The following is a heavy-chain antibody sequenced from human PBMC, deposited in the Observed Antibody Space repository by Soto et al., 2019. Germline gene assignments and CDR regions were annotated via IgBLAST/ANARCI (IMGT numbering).Heavy chain of an antibody. J-gene: IGHJ4*02. CDR1: GFTFSSYG. CDR2: ISYDGSNK. Sequence: GGSLRLSCAASGFTFSSYGMHWVRQAPGKGLEWVAVISYDGSNKYYSYSVKCRFTTSRYNSKLTLYLLMTSLTAEDTAVYYCAKDFTYWPFDYWGQGTLVTVSS. V-gene: IGHV3-30*18. CDR3: AKDFTYWPFDY. D-gene: IGHD2-8*02.